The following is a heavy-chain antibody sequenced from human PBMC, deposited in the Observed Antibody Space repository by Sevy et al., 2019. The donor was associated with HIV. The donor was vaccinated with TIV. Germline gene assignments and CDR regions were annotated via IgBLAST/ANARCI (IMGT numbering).Heavy chain of an antibody. D-gene: IGHD2-2*01. CDR2: ISSSSSTI. V-gene: IGHV3-48*02. Sequence: RGSLRLSCAASGFTFSSYSMNWVRQAPGKGLEWVSYISSSSSTIYYADSVKGRFTISRDNAKNSLYLQMNSLRDEDTAVYYCARGAYQLLYYYCGMDVWGQGTTVTVSS. CDR1: GFTFSSYS. J-gene: IGHJ6*02. CDR3: ARGAYQLLYYYCGMDV.